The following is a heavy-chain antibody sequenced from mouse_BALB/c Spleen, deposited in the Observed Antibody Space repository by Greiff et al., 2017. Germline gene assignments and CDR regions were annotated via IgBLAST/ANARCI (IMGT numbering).Heavy chain of an antibody. CDR1: GFAFSSYD. V-gene: IGHV5-12-1*01. Sequence: EVQRVESGGGLVKPGGSLKLSCAASGFAFSSYDMSWVRQTPEKRLEWVAYISSGGGSTYYPDTVKGRFTISRDNAKNTLYLQMSSLKSEDTAMYYCARQYDYDGAMDYWGQGTSVTVSS. CDR3: ARQYDYDGAMDY. D-gene: IGHD2-4*01. J-gene: IGHJ4*01. CDR2: ISSGGGST.